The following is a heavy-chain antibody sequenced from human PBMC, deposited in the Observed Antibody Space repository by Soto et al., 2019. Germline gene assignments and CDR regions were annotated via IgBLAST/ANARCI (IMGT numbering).Heavy chain of an antibody. V-gene: IGHV1-18*01. CDR3: ARDPWFGPLQYLGYYYYGMDV. D-gene: IGHD3-10*01. J-gene: IGHJ6*02. Sequence: QVQLVQSGAEVKKPGASVKVSCKASGYTFTSYGISWVRQAPGQGLEWMGWISAYNGNTNYAQKLQGRVTMTTDTSTSTAYMELRSLRSDDTAVYYCARDPWFGPLQYLGYYYYGMDVWGQGTTVTVSS. CDR2: ISAYNGNT. CDR1: GYTFTSYG.